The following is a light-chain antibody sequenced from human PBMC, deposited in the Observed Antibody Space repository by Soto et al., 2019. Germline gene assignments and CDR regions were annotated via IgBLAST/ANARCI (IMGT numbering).Light chain of an antibody. J-gene: IGKJ3*01. CDR3: QQYGTSPFT. V-gene: IGKV3-20*01. Sequence: EIVLTQSPGTLSLSPGERATLSCRASQIVSNNYLGWYQQKPGQAPRLLMSGASSRATGIPDRFSGSGSGTDFTLTISRLEPEEFAVYYCQQYGTSPFTFGPGTKVDIK. CDR2: GAS. CDR1: QIVSNNY.